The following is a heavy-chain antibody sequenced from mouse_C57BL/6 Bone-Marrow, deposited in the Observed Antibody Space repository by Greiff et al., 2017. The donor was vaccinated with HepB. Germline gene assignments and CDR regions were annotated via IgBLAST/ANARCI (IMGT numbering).Heavy chain of an antibody. Sequence: EVKLQESGGGLVKPGGSLKLSCAASGFTFSSYAMSWVRQTPEKRLEWVATISDGGSYTYYPDNVKGRFTISRDNAKNNLYLQMSHLKSEDTAMYYCASRFITTVDGWYFDVWGTGTTVTVSS. CDR3: ASRFITTVDGWYFDV. D-gene: IGHD1-1*01. J-gene: IGHJ1*03. CDR1: GFTFSSYA. V-gene: IGHV5-4*03. CDR2: ISDGGSYT.